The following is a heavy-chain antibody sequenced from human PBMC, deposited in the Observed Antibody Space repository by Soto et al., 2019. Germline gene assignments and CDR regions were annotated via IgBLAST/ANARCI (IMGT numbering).Heavy chain of an antibody. CDR3: AGADVNTAMPFAMVV. V-gene: IGHV1-69*12. D-gene: IGHD5-18*01. J-gene: IGHJ6*04. CDR1: GGTFSSYA. CDR2: IIPISGTA. Sequence: QVQLVQSGAEVKKPGSSVKVSCKASGGTFSSYAISWVRQAPGQGLEWMGGIIPISGTATYAPKFQGRVTITADESTSTAYIELRSLRSAATAVYSCAGADVNTAMPFAMVVWGEGTTVTVSS.